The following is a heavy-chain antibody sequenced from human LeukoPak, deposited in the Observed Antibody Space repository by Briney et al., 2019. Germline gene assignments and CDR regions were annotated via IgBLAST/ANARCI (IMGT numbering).Heavy chain of an antibody. Sequence: ASVNVSCKASGYTFTGYYMYWLRQAHPQGLELMGWINPIGGSTNYAQKFQGRVTMSRDTSISTAYMELSWLTSDDTAVYDCAGGRGEVYISSWYELDYWGQGTLVTVSS. V-gene: IGHV1-2*02. CDR1: GYTFTGYY. CDR2: INPIGGST. CDR3: AGGRGEVYISSWYELDY. D-gene: IGHD6-13*01. J-gene: IGHJ4*02.